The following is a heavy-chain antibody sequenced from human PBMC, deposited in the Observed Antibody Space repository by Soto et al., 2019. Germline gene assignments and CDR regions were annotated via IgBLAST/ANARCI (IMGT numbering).Heavy chain of an antibody. Sequence: QVQLVQSGAEVKKPGSSVKVSCKASGGTFSSYAISWVRQAPGQGLEWMGGIIPIFGAANYAQKFQGRVTITADESTSTAYMELSSLRSEDTAVYYCASSHLYGDYPDEYYYYGMDVWGQGTTVTVSS. CDR1: GGTFSSYA. J-gene: IGHJ6*02. V-gene: IGHV1-69*01. CDR3: ASSHLYGDYPDEYYYYGMDV. D-gene: IGHD4-17*01. CDR2: IIPIFGAA.